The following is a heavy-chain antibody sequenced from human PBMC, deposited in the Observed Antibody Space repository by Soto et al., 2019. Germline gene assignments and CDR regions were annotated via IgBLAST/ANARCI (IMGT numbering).Heavy chain of an antibody. D-gene: IGHD3-10*01. CDR1: GGCISSQGYY. V-gene: IGHV4-31*03. CDR2: IYYSGST. J-gene: IGHJ3*02. Sequence: PLCLSCTVSGGCISSQGYYWSWIRQHPGKGLEWIGYIYYSGSTYYHPSLKSRVTISVATSKNQFSLKLRSAPAADTAVYYCARDERGAFDIWGQGTLVTVSS. CDR3: ARDERGAFDI.